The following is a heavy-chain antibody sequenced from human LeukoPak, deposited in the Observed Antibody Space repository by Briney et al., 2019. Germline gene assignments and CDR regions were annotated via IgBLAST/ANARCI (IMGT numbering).Heavy chain of an antibody. D-gene: IGHD1-26*01. CDR2: IKQDGSEK. V-gene: IGHV3-7*04. J-gene: IGHJ4*02. CDR1: GFTFSSYA. CDR3: ARVRGSYLFDY. Sequence: GRSLRLSCAASGFTFSSYAMHWVRQAPGKGLEWVANIKQDGSEKYYVDSVKGRFTISRDNAKNSLYLQMNSLRAEDTAVYYCARVRGSYLFDYWGQGTLVTVSS.